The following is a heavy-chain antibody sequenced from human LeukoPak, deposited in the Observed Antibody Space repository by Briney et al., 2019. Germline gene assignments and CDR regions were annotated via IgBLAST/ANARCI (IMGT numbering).Heavy chain of an antibody. CDR3: ARDLGDIIVVPAALGY. CDR2: INPSGGST. D-gene: IGHD2-2*01. CDR1: GYTFTSYY. V-gene: IGHV1-46*01. Sequence: GASVEVSCKASGYTFTSYYMHWVRQAPGQGLEWMGIINPSGGSTSYAQKFQGRVTMTRDTSTSTVYMELSSLRSEDTAVYNCARDLGDIIVVPAALGYWGQGTLVTVSS. J-gene: IGHJ4*02.